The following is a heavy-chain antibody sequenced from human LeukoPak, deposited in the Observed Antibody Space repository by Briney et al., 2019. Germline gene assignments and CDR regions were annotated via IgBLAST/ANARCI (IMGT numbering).Heavy chain of an antibody. D-gene: IGHD1-7*01. J-gene: IGHJ5*02. CDR3: ARIITGTYFDWFDP. Sequence: GGSLRLSCAASGFTFSSYDMSWVRQAPGKGLEWVSVISGSGGSTYYADSVKGRFTISRDSSKNTLYLQMNSLRAEDTAVYYCARIITGTYFDWFDPWGQGTLVTVSS. CDR1: GFTFSSYD. V-gene: IGHV3-23*01. CDR2: ISGSGGST.